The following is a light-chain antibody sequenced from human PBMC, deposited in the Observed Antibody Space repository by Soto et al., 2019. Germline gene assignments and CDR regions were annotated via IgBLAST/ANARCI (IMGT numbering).Light chain of an antibody. J-gene: IGKJ1*01. CDR1: QSVSSNY. Sequence: EIVLTQSPGTLSLSPGERATLSCRASQSVSSNYLAWYQQNPGQAPRLLIYGASSRATGIPDRFSGSGSGTDFTLTISSLEPEDFSLYYCQHYVSSPWTFGQGTKVEIK. CDR2: GAS. V-gene: IGKV3-20*01. CDR3: QHYVSSPWT.